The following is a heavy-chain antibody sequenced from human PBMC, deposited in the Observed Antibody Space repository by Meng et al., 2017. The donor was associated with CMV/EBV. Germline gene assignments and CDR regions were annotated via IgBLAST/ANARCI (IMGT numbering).Heavy chain of an antibody. D-gene: IGHD4-23*01. Sequence: QVQLEGPVRGLVTPSETLSLTCTVSGGSISSYYWSWLRQPAGKGLEWIRRIYTSGSTNYNPSLKSRVTMSVDTSKNQFSLKLSSVTAADTAVYYCARVLRWNGVIDYWGQGTLVTVSS. CDR1: GGSISSYY. CDR3: ARVLRWNGVIDY. J-gene: IGHJ4*02. V-gene: IGHV4-4*07. CDR2: IYTSGST.